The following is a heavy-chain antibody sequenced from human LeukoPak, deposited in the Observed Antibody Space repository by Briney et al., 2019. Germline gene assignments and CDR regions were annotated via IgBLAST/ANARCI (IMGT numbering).Heavy chain of an antibody. J-gene: IGHJ4*02. CDR1: GYTFASYA. V-gene: IGHV7-4-1*02. CDR3: ARVLGIQLWLPLGY. D-gene: IGHD5-18*01. CDR2: INTNTGNP. Sequence: ASVKVSCKASGYTFASYAMNWVRQAPGQGLEWMGWINTNTGNPTYAQGFTGRFVFSLDTSVSTAYLQISSLKAEDTAVYYCARVLGIQLWLPLGYWGQGTLVTVSS.